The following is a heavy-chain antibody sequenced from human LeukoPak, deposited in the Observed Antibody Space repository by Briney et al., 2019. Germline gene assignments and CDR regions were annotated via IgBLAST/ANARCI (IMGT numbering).Heavy chain of an antibody. CDR3: ARVRSGSYYFDY. J-gene: IGHJ4*01. D-gene: IGHD1-26*01. V-gene: IGHV4-4*07. CDR1: GGSIGSYY. Sequence: PSETLSLTCSVSGGSIGSYYWSWIRQPAGKGLKWIGRIYSSGITNYNPSLKSRVTMSVDTSKNQFSLKLNSVTAADTAFYYCARVRSGSYYFDYWGQGTLVTVSS. CDR2: IYSSGIT.